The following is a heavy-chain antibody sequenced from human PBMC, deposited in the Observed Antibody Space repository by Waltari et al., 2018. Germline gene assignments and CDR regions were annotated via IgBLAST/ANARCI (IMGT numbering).Heavy chain of an antibody. CDR3: ARSPGGSGHDAFDI. Sequence: QLQLQESGSGLVKPSQTLSLTCAVSGGSISSGGYSWSWIRQPPGKGLEWIGYSDPSGSNDYNPSLKIRVTIEVDRSKNQFSLKLSSVTDADTAVYYCARSPGGSGHDAFDIWGQGTMVTVSS. J-gene: IGHJ3*02. CDR2: SDPSGSN. D-gene: IGHD2-15*01. CDR1: GGSISSGGYS. V-gene: IGHV4-30-2*01.